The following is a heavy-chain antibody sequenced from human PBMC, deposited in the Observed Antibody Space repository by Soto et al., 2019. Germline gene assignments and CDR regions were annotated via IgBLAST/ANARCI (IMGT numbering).Heavy chain of an antibody. CDR1: GGTFSSYA. V-gene: IGHV1-69*04. CDR3: ARELVVGVTTYYYGLDV. J-gene: IGHJ6*02. CDR2: TTLVPGIA. D-gene: IGHD1-26*01. Sequence: ASVKVSCKASGGTFSSYAISWVRQAPGQGLEWMGMTTLVPGIAIYAQKFQGRVTITADTSTNTAYMELSRLRSEDTAVYYCARELVVGVTTYYYGLDVWGQGTTVTVSS.